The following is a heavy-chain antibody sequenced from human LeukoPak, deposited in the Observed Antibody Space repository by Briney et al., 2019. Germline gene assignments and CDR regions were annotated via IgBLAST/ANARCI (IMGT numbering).Heavy chain of an antibody. J-gene: IGHJ4*02. Sequence: PSETLSLTCAVYGGSFCGYYWSWIRQPPGKGLEWIGEINHSGSTNYNPSLKSRVTISVDTSKNQFSLKLSSVTAADTAVYYCVRRGRYSRATFDYWGQGTLVTVSS. CDR3: VRRGRYSRATFDY. D-gene: IGHD1-26*01. V-gene: IGHV4-34*01. CDR1: GGSFCGYY. CDR2: INHSGST.